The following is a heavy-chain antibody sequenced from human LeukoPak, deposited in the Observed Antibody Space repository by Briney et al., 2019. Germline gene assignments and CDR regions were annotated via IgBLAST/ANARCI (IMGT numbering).Heavy chain of an antibody. J-gene: IGHJ6*03. CDR1: GLSFSTLS. V-gene: IGHV3-21*04. CDR2: ISTSSSYI. Sequence: GGSPRLSCAASGLSFSTLSMNWVRQAPGKGLEWVSSISTSSSYIYYADSVKGRFTISRDNAKRSLYLQMNSLRGEDTAVYYCARSSSGYYSSLRYYYYMDVWGKGTTVTISS. CDR3: ARSSSGYYSSLRYYYYMDV. D-gene: IGHD3-22*01.